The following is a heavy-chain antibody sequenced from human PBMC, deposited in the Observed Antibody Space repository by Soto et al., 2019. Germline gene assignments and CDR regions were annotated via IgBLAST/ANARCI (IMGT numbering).Heavy chain of an antibody. Sequence: QVQLVQSGAEVKKPGSSVKVSCKASGGTFSSYAISWVRQAPGQGLEWMGGIIPIFGTANYAQKFQGRVTITGDESTSTAYMELSSLRSEDTPVYYCARPTRYYYDSSGQSAWFDPWGQGTLVTVSS. D-gene: IGHD3-22*01. CDR2: IIPIFGTA. V-gene: IGHV1-69*12. J-gene: IGHJ5*02. CDR3: ARPTRYYYDSSGQSAWFDP. CDR1: GGTFSSYA.